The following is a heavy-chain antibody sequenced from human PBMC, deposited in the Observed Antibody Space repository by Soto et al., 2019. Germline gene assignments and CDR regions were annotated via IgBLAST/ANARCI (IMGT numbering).Heavy chain of an antibody. D-gene: IGHD6-25*01. J-gene: IGHJ6*02. CDR2: ISAYNGNT. V-gene: IGHV1-18*04. Sequence: QVKLVQSGAEVKKPGASVKVSCKASGYTFTSYGISWVRQAPGQGLEWMGWISAYNGNTNYAQKLQGRVTMTTDTSTSTAYMELRSLRSDDTAVYYCAREASRRPIYYYCGMDVWGQGTTVTVSS. CDR3: AREASRRPIYYYCGMDV. CDR1: GYTFTSYG.